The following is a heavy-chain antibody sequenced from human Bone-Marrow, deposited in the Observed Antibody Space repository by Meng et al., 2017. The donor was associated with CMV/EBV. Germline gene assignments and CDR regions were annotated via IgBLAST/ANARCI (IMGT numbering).Heavy chain of an antibody. J-gene: IGHJ5*02. V-gene: IGHV1-69*05. D-gene: IGHD2/OR15-2a*01. Sequence: KVFCKASAGTFSSYAINWVRQAAGQGLEWMVGIIPIFDTTNYAQKFQGRVTITTDESTSTAYMDLDSLRSEDTAVYYCATSVVKCSTSNWYKYDWFDPWGQGTLVNVAS. CDR1: AGTFSSYA. CDR3: ATSVVKCSTSNWYKYDWFDP. CDR2: IIPIFDTT.